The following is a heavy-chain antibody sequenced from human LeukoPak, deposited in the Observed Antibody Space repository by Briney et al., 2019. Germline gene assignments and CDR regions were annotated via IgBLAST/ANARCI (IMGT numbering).Heavy chain of an antibody. CDR2: IRYDGSNK. J-gene: IGHJ4*02. D-gene: IGHD2-15*01. Sequence: GGSLRLSCAASGFTFSYYGMHWVCQAPGKGLEWVAFIRYDGSNKYYVDSVKGRFTISRDNSKNTLYLQMNSLRTEDTAVYYCAKEHCSGGSCYSHIDYWGQGTLVTVSS. CDR3: AKEHCSGGSCYSHIDY. V-gene: IGHV3-30*02. CDR1: GFTFSYYG.